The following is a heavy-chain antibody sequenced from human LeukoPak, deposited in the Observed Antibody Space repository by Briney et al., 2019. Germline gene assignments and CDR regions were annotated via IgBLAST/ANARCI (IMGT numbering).Heavy chain of an antibody. CDR2: IIPTFGTA. CDR3: ASEEPAAPGPPYYYYYYGMDV. J-gene: IGHJ6*04. CDR1: GGTFSSYA. D-gene: IGHD2-2*01. V-gene: IGHV1-69*06. Sequence: SVKVSCKASGGTFSSYAISWVRQAPGQGLEWMGGIIPTFGTANYAQKFQGRVTITADKSTSTAYMELSSLRSEDTAVYYCASEEPAAPGPPYYYYYYGMDVWGKGTTVTVSS.